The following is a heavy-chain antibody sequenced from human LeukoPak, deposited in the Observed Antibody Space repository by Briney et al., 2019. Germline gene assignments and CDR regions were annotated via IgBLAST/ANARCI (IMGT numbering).Heavy chain of an antibody. CDR1: GFTFSSYW. D-gene: IGHD3-10*01. V-gene: IGHV3-30-3*01. Sequence: PGGSLRLSCAASGFTFSSYWMNWVRQAPGKGLEWVSIISLDGSTEFYADSVKGRFTISRDTASNTMHLEMNNLRIEDTAVYYCMRDYMGWFDPWGQGSLVTVSS. CDR2: ISLDGSTE. CDR3: MRDYMGWFDP. J-gene: IGHJ5*02.